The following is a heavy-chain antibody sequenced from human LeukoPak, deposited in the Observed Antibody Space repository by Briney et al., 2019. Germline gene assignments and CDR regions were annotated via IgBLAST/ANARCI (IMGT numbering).Heavy chain of an antibody. CDR3: ARRNTQDLDY. D-gene: IGHD2-15*01. V-gene: IGHV5-51*01. J-gene: IGHJ4*02. CDR1: GYTFANYW. Sequence: HGESLKISCQRPGYTFANYWIGGARRMPGKGLEWMGIIYPGDSATTYSTSFQGQSPIPADTSTSSSYFQWTSLKASNTGIYFCARRNTQDLDYWGQGTLVTVSS. CDR2: IYPGDSAT.